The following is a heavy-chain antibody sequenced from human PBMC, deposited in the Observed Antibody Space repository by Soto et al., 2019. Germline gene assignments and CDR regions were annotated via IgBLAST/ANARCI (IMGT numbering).Heavy chain of an antibody. D-gene: IGHD3-3*01. Sequence: GGSLRLSCAASGFTFSSYSMNWVRQAPGKGLEWVSYISSSSSTIYYADSVKGRFTISRDNAKNSLYLQMNSLRDEDTAVYYCASMRLRFLEWLLFHAPDFAPWGQGTLVTVSS. CDR2: ISSSSSTI. V-gene: IGHV3-48*02. J-gene: IGHJ5*02. CDR3: ASMRLRFLEWLLFHAPDFAP. CDR1: GFTFSSYS.